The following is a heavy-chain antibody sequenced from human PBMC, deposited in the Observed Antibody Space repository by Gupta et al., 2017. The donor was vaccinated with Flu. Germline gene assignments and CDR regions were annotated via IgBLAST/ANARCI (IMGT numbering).Heavy chain of an antibody. Sequence: EVQLLESGGGLVQPGGSLRLSCAASGFTFTTYAMTWVRQAPGKGLEWVSGIRTAGRGTFYADSVEGRFTMSRDNSKSTLYLQMNNLGPEDTGIYYCAKTAPYGTGWYGAIDFWGRGTLVVVSS. V-gene: IGHV3-23*01. D-gene: IGHD6-19*01. CDR3: AKTAPYGTGWYGAIDF. CDR1: GFTFTTYA. J-gene: IGHJ4*02. CDR2: IRTAGRGT.